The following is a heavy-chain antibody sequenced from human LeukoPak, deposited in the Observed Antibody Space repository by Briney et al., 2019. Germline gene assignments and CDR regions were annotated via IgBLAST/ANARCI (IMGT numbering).Heavy chain of an antibody. CDR3: ARGDVVVPAAIGLTVQH. J-gene: IGHJ1*01. D-gene: IGHD2-2*01. V-gene: IGHV3-30-3*01. CDR2: ISYDGSNK. CDR1: GFTFSSYA. Sequence: PGGSLRLSCAASGFTFSSYAMHWVRQAPGKGLEWVAVISYDGSNKYYADSVKGRVTISRDNSKNTLYLQMNSLRAEDTAVYYCARGDVVVPAAIGLTVQHWGQGTLVTVSS.